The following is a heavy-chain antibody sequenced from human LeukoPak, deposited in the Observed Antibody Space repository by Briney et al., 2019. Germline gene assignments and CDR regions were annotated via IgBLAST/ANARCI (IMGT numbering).Heavy chain of an antibody. CDR2: MNPNSGNT. Sequence: ASVKVSCKASGSTFTSYDINWVRQATGQGLEWMGWMNPNSGNTGYAQEFQGRVTMTRNTSISTAYMELSSLRSEDTAVYYCARAALSSGSYEWGQGTLVTVSS. J-gene: IGHJ4*02. CDR3: ARAALSSGSYE. V-gene: IGHV1-8*01. D-gene: IGHD6-25*01. CDR1: GSTFTSYD.